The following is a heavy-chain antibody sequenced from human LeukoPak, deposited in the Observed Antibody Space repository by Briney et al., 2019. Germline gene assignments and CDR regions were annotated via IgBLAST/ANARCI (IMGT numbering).Heavy chain of an antibody. CDR3: ARHQFSSTSSSMDV. V-gene: IGHV5-51*01. J-gene: IGHJ6*03. CDR2: IYPGDSDT. Sequence: GESLKISCKGSGYTFTNYWIGWVRQMPGKGLEWTGIIYPGDSDTRYSPSFQGQVTISADKSISTAYLQWSSLKASDTAMYYCARHQFSSTSSSMDVWGKGTTVTVSS. CDR1: GYTFTNYW. D-gene: IGHD2-2*01.